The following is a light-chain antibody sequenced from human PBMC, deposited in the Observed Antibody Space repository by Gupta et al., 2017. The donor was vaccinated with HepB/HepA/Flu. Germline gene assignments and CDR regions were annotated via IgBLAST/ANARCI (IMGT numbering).Light chain of an antibody. V-gene: IGKV3-20*01. CDR2: GAS. CDR3: QQDCSYFI. CDR1: QSVSSDF. J-gene: IGKJ3*01. Sequence: DIVLTQSPDTLSLSPGERATLSCRVSQSVSSDFLAWYQHKRGQAPRLIIYGASSRAMGITDRFRGRGDGKDFTLTSSRREHEDCAVYYRQQDCSYFIFGHGTNVEI.